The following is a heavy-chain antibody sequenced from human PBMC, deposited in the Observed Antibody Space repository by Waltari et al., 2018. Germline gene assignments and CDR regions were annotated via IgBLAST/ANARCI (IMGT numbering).Heavy chain of an antibody. V-gene: IGHV3-53*01. CDR2: IYSDGRT. D-gene: IGHD6-19*01. CDR1: GFNVSRNY. J-gene: IGHJ4*02. Sequence: EMQLVESGGGLIQPGGSLRLSCAAPGFNVSRNYMSWVRQAPGEGLEWVSIIYSDGRTYYADSVKGRFTISRDNSKNTLYLQMNSLRAEDTAIYYCAREVYRSGGHWGQGTLVTVSS. CDR3: AREVYRSGGH.